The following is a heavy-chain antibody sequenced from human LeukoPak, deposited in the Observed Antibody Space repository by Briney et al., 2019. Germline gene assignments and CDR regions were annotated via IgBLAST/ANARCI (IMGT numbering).Heavy chain of an antibody. Sequence: GSLRLSCAASGLTFSSYSMNWVRQAPGKGLEWVSYISSSGSPIYHADSVKGRFTISRDNAKNSLYLQMNSLRAEDTAVYYCASATPNWNYFDYWGQGTLVTVSS. CDR1: GLTFSSYS. J-gene: IGHJ4*02. CDR2: ISSSGSPI. CDR3: ASATPNWNYFDY. D-gene: IGHD1-1*01. V-gene: IGHV3-48*01.